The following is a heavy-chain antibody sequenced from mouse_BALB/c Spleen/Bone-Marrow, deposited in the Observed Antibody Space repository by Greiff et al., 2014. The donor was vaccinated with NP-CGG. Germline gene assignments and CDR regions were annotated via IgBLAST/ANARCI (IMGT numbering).Heavy chain of an antibody. J-gene: IGHJ2*01. CDR1: GYTFSDYT. CDR2: VNPNTGGT. V-gene: IGHV1-22*01. D-gene: IGHD2-3*01. CDR3: ARGRWYY. Sequence: VHVKQSGPELVKPGASVKISCKTSGYTFSDYTLHWVKQSHGKSLEWIGGVNPNTGGTSYNQKFKGKASLTVNKSSTTAYMELRSLTSDDSAVYYCARGRWYYWGQGTTLTVSS.